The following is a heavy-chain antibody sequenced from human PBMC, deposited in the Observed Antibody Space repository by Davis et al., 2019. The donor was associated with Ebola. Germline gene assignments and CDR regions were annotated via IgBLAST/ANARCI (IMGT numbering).Heavy chain of an antibody. Sequence: GGSLRLSCAASGFTFADYAMHWVRQAPGKGLEWVSLISGDGGSTYYADSVKGRFTISRDNAKNTLYLQMNSLRAEDTAVYYCARGHSSSYYYYYYGMDVWGQGTTVTVSS. V-gene: IGHV3-43*02. D-gene: IGHD6-6*01. CDR3: ARGHSSSYYYYYYGMDV. CDR2: ISGDGGST. CDR1: GFTFADYA. J-gene: IGHJ6*02.